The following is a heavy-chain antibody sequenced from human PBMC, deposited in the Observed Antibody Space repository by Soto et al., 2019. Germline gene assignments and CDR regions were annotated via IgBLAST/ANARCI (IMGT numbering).Heavy chain of an antibody. V-gene: IGHV4-59*12. CDR2: FHYSGRT. CDR3: ARDKITGLFDY. Sequence: SETLSLTCTVSGGSISSYYWSWIRQPPGKGLEWIGTFHYSGRTYYSPSLESRVTISVDTSKNQFSLKLTSATAADTAVYYCARDKITGLFDYWRQGTLVTVS. CDR1: GGSISSYY. J-gene: IGHJ4*02. D-gene: IGHD2-8*02.